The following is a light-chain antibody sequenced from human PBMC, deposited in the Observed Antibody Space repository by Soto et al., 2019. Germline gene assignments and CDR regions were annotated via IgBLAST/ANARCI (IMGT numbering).Light chain of an antibody. CDR1: QSVSSY. CDR3: QQRSNFIT. Sequence: EILLTQSPATLSLSPGETATLSCRASQSVSSYLAWYQQKPGQAPRLLIYDASIRATGIPARFSGSGSGTDFTLTISSLEPEDFAVYYCQQRSNFITFGQGTRLEIK. V-gene: IGKV3-11*01. CDR2: DAS. J-gene: IGKJ5*01.